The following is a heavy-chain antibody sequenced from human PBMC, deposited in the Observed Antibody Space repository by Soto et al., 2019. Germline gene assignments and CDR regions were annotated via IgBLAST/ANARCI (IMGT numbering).Heavy chain of an antibody. V-gene: IGHV3-49*04. Sequence: GSLRLSCTASGFTFGDYAMSWVRQAPGKGLEWVGFIRSKAYGGTTEYAASVKGRSTISRDDSKSIAYLQMNSLKTEDTAVYYCTAGKLYPSLDFDYWGQGTLVTVSS. D-gene: IGHD2-8*01. CDR3: TAGKLYPSLDFDY. J-gene: IGHJ4*02. CDR1: GFTFGDYA. CDR2: IRSKAYGGTT.